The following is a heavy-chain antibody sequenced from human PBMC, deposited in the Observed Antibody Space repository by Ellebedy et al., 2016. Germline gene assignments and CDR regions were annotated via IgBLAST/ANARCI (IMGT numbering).Heavy chain of an antibody. V-gene: IGHV3-53*01. CDR3: ATCSGGSCYLSYFDS. CDR1: GFTVSSSY. D-gene: IGHD2-15*01. Sequence: GGSLRLSCAASGFTVSSSYMSWVRQAPGKGLEWVSVIYSGGNTYFADSVKGRFTISRDDSENTLYLQMNSLRAEDTAVYYCATCSGGSCYLSYFDSWGRGTLVTVS. CDR2: IYSGGNT. J-gene: IGHJ4*02.